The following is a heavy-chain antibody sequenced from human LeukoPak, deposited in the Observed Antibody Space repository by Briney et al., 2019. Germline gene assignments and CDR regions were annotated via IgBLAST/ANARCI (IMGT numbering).Heavy chain of an antibody. CDR1: GGSISSGDYY. D-gene: IGHD3-22*01. V-gene: IGHV4-30-4*01. CDR2: IYYSGST. CDR3: ARELYDSSGYQRGSGMDV. J-gene: IGHJ6*02. Sequence: SETLSLTCTVSGGSISSGDYYWSWIRQPPGKGLEWIGYIYYSGSTYYNPSLKSRVTISVDTSKNQFSLKLSSVTAADTAVYYCARELYDSSGYQRGSGMDVWGQGTTVTVSS.